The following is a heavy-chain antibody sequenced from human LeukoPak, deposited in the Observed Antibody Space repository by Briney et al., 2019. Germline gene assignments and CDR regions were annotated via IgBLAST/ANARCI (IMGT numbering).Heavy chain of an antibody. CDR2: IRSDGSNK. CDR3: ARVPYGDYRFDY. D-gene: IGHD4-11*01. Sequence: GGSLRLSCAASGFTFGSYGMHWVRQAPGKGLEWVTFIRSDGSNKYYADSVKGRFTISRDNSKNMLYLQVNSLRTEDTAVYYCARVPYGDYRFDYRGQGTLVTVSS. J-gene: IGHJ4*02. V-gene: IGHV3-30*02. CDR1: GFTFGSYG.